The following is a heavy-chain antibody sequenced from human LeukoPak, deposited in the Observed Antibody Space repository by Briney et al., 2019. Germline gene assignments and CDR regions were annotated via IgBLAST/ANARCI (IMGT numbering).Heavy chain of an antibody. V-gene: IGHV3-21*01. J-gene: IGHJ3*02. CDR2: ISSSSSYI. CDR1: GFTFSSYS. CDR3: ARENNWNDWDAFDI. D-gene: IGHD1-1*01. Sequence: PGGSLRLSCAASGFTFSSYSMNWVRQAPGKGLEWVSSISSSSSYIYYADPVKGRFTISRDNAKNSLYLQMNSLRAEDTAVYYCARENNWNDWDAFDIWGQGTMVTVSS.